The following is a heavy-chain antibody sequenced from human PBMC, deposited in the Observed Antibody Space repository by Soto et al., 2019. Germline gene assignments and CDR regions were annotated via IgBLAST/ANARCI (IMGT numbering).Heavy chain of an antibody. CDR2: INHSGST. CDR1: GGSFSGYY. CDR3: ASRVAARPGGGSFDP. D-gene: IGHD6-6*01. Sequence: ETLSLTCAVYGGSFSGYYWSWIRQPPGKGLEWIGEINHSGSTNYNPSLKSRVTISVDTSKNQFSLKLSSVTAADTAVYYCASRVAARPGGGSFDPWGQGTLVTVSS. V-gene: IGHV4-34*01. J-gene: IGHJ5*02.